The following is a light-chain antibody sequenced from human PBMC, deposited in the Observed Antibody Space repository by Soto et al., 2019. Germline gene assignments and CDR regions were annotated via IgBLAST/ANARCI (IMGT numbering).Light chain of an antibody. CDR2: GAS. J-gene: IGKJ3*01. V-gene: IGKV3-20*01. CDR1: QSVSSSH. CDR3: QQYGSSSLT. Sequence: EIVLTQSPGTLSLSPGERDTLSCRASQSVSSSHLAWYQQKPGQAPRLLIYGASNRATGIPDRFSGSGSGTDFTLTISRLEPEDFAVYYCQQYGSSSLTFGPGTKVDIK.